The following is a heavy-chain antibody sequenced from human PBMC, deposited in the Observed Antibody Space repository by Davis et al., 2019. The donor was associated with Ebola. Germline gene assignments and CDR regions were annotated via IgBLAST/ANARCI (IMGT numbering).Heavy chain of an antibody. Sequence: ASVKVSCKASGYTFTSYAMHWVRQAPGQRLEWMGWINAGNGNTKYSQKFQGRVTITADESTSTAYMELSSLRSEDTAVYYCARVRGYYGDDGWFDPWGQGTLVTVSS. D-gene: IGHD4-17*01. CDR1: GYTFTSYA. CDR2: INAGNGNT. CDR3: ARVRGYYGDDGWFDP. J-gene: IGHJ5*02. V-gene: IGHV1-3*01.